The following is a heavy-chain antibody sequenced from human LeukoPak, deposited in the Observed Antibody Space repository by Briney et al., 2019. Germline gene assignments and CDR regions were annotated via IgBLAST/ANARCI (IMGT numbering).Heavy chain of an antibody. J-gene: IGHJ4*02. D-gene: IGHD1-26*01. CDR3: ARDGGIVGATTFDY. Sequence: ASVTVSCKASGYTFTSYGITWVRQAPGQGLEWMGWISAYNGNTSYAQKFQGRVTMTRDTSTSTVYMELSGLRSEDTAVYYCARDGGIVGATTFDYWGQGTLVTVSS. V-gene: IGHV1-18*01. CDR2: ISAYNGNT. CDR1: GYTFTSYG.